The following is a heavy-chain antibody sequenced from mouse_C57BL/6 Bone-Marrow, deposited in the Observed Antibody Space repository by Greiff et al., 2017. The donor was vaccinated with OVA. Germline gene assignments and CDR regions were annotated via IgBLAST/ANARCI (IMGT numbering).Heavy chain of an antibody. J-gene: IGHJ2*01. CDR3: ARSGTTVVAPYYFDY. CDR2: INPSSGYT. D-gene: IGHD1-1*01. Sequence: VKLQESGAELARPGASVKMSCKASGYTFTSYTMHWVKQRPGQGLEWIGYINPSSGYTKYNQKFKDKATLTADKSSSTAYMQLSSLTSEDSAVYYCARSGTTVVAPYYFDYWGQGTTLTVSS. CDR1: GYTFTSYT. V-gene: IGHV1-4*01.